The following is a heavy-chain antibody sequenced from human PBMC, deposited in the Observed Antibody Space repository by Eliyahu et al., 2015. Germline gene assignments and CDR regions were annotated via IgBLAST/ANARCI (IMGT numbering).Heavy chain of an antibody. D-gene: IGHD3-22*01. J-gene: IGHJ5*02. Sequence: QVQLQESGPGLVKPSETLSLTCAXXGFSXXXGYCWGWVRXPPGKGLXWIGTICHRGSTFYHPSLKSRVTISVGTSKNQFSLKLRSVTAADTAVYYCVRGTYDGSGNWFDPWGRGTLVTVSS. CDR3: VRGTYDGSGNWFDP. V-gene: IGHV4-38-2*01. CDR1: GFSXXXGYC. CDR2: ICHRGST.